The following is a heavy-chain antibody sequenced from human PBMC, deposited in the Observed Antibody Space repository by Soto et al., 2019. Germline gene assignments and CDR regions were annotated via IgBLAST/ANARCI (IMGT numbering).Heavy chain of an antibody. CDR1: GFTFSSYA. Sequence: PGGSLRLSCAASGFTFSSYAMSWVRQGPGKGLEWVTLISGSGGVTDYADSVKGRFTVSRDNSKNTMYLELNSLTAGDTAIYYCAKKRSGSPEDAYYVWAQRTVVTVSS. D-gene: IGHD6-19*01. CDR3: AKKRSGSPEDAYYV. CDR2: ISGSGGVT. V-gene: IGHV3-23*01. J-gene: IGHJ3*01.